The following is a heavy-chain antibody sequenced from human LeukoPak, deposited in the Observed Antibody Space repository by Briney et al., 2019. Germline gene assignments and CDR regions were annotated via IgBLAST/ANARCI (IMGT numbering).Heavy chain of an antibody. Sequence: SVKVSCKASGGTFSSYAISWVRQAPGQGLEWMGGIIPIFGTANYAQKFQGRVTVTADESTSTAYMELSSLRSEDTAVYYCARAYDSRKMGAYYFDYWGQGTLVTVSS. D-gene: IGHD1-26*01. CDR3: ARAYDSRKMGAYYFDY. V-gene: IGHV1-69*13. J-gene: IGHJ4*02. CDR1: GGTFSSYA. CDR2: IIPIFGTA.